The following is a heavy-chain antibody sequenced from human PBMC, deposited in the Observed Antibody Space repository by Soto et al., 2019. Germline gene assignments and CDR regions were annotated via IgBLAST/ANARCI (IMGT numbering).Heavy chain of an antibody. CDR1: GGSISSYY. J-gene: IGHJ6*02. CDR2: IYYTGST. CDR3: ARDLWGYCGTDCYPLDV. D-gene: IGHD2-21*02. Sequence: PSETLSVTCTVSGGSISSYYWSWIRQPPGKGLEWIGYIYYTGSTVYNPSFKSRVTISVDTSKNQFSLKLNSVTAADTAVYYCARDLWGYCGTDCYPLDVWGQGTTVTVSS. V-gene: IGHV4-59*01.